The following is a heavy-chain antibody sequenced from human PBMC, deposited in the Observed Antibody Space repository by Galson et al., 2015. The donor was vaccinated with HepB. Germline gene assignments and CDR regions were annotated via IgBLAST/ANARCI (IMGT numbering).Heavy chain of an antibody. CDR1: GYTFTSYD. Sequence: SVKVSCKASGYTFTSYDITWVRQATGQGLEWMGWMSPNSGDTGYAQKFQGRITMTGNTSITTAYMELSSLTSEDTAIYYCARGPREKFYFNYWGQGALVTVSS. J-gene: IGHJ4*02. CDR3: ARGPREKFYFNY. V-gene: IGHV1-8*01. CDR2: MSPNSGDT.